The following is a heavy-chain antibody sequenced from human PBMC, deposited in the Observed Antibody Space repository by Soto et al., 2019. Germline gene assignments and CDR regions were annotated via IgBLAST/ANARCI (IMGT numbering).Heavy chain of an antibody. CDR1: GGSISSGGYS. J-gene: IGHJ5*02. D-gene: IGHD7-27*01. Sequence: SETLSLTCAVSGGSISSGGYSWSWIRQPPGKGLEWIGYIYHSGSTYYKPSLKSCVTISVDRSKNHFSLKLSFVPAADTAVYYWARVPGPWGQGTLVTVSS. CDR2: IYHSGST. CDR3: ARVPGP. V-gene: IGHV4-30-2*01.